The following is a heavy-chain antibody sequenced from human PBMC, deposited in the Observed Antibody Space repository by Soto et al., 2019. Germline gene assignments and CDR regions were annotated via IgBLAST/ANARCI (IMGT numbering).Heavy chain of an antibody. CDR3: ARGPDCGGDCYSYYRDS. CDR1: GGSISSGGYS. Sequence: QLQLQESGSGLVKPSQTLSLTCAVSGGSISSGGYSWSWIRQPPGKGLEWIGYIYHSGSTYYNPSLKSRVTMSLARSTNQFSLKLRSVTAADTDVYYCARGPDCGGDCYSYYRDSWGQGTLVPVSS. V-gene: IGHV4-30-2*01. D-gene: IGHD2-21*02. J-gene: IGHJ4*02. CDR2: IYHSGST.